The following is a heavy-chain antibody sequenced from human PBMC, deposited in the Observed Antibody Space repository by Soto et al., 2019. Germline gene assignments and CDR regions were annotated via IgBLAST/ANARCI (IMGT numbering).Heavy chain of an antibody. Sequence: QVQLVQSGAEVKKPGASVKVSCKASGYTFTSYAMHWVRQAPGQRLEWMGWINAGNGNTKYSQKFQGRDTITRDTSASTAYMELSSLRSEDTAVYYCARVGDCSSTSCYYYYYYMDVWGKGTTVTVSS. D-gene: IGHD2-2*01. CDR1: GYTFTSYA. CDR2: INAGNGNT. V-gene: IGHV1-3*01. CDR3: ARVGDCSSTSCYYYYYYMDV. J-gene: IGHJ6*03.